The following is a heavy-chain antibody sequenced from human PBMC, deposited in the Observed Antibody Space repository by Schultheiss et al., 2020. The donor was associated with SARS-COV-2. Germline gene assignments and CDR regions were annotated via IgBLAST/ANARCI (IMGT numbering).Heavy chain of an antibody. CDR2: IYYSGST. CDR3: ARGLWNYPTFDY. V-gene: IGHV4-34*01. D-gene: IGHD1-7*01. Sequence: SETLSLTCAVYGGSFSGYYWSWIRQHPGKGLEWIGYIYYSGSTYYNPSLKSRVTISVDKSKNQFSLKLSSVTAADTAVYYCARGLWNYPTFDYWGQGTLVTVSS. J-gene: IGHJ4*02. CDR1: GGSFSGYY.